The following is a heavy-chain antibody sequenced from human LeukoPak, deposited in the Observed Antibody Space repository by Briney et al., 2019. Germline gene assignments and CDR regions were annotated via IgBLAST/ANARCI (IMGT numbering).Heavy chain of an antibody. J-gene: IGHJ4*02. Sequence: GGSLRLSCAASGFTYSSYGMHWVRQAPGKGLEWVAVISYDGSNKYYADSVKGRFTISRDNSKNTLYLQMNSLRAEDTAVYYCAKDRGSSWTGFFDYWGQGTLVTVSS. D-gene: IGHD6-13*01. V-gene: IGHV3-30*18. CDR2: ISYDGSNK. CDR3: AKDRGSSWTGFFDY. CDR1: GFTYSSYG.